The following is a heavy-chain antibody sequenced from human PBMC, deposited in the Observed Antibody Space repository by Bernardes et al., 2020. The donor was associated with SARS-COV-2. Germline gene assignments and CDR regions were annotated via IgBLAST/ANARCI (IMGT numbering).Heavy chain of an antibody. CDR2: INHSGST. D-gene: IGHD6-13*01. J-gene: IGHJ5*02. V-gene: IGHV4-34*01. Sequence: SETLSLTCAVYGGSFSGYYWSWIRQPPGKGLEWIGEINHSGSTNYNPSLKSRVTISVDTSKNQFSLKLSSVTAAETAVYYCARVYPRTGYSSSWTQRRNWFDPWGQGTLVTVSS. CDR3: ARVYPRTGYSSSWTQRRNWFDP. CDR1: GGSFSGYY.